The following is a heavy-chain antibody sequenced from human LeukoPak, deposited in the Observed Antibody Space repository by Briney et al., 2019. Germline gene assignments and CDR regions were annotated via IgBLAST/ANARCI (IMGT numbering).Heavy chain of an antibody. J-gene: IGHJ2*01. CDR1: GCSISSSRYY. D-gene: IGHD2-21*02. Sequence: PSETLSLTCTVSGCSISSSRYYWGWDRQPPGKGLEWVGSIYYSGSTYFNPFLKSRVTISVDTSKSRYSLKLTSLTAADTAVFYCARVLTVVVTAPPCWHFDLWGRGTLVTVSS. V-gene: IGHV4-39*01. CDR2: IYYSGST. CDR3: ARVLTVVVTAPPCWHFDL.